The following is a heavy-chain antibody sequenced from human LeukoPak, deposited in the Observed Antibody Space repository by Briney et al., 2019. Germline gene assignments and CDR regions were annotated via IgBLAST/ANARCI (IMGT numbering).Heavy chain of an antibody. D-gene: IGHD3-9*01. V-gene: IGHV1-69*05. CDR1: GYTFTGYY. Sequence: ASVKVSCKASGYTFTGYYMHWVRQAPGQGLEWMGGIIPIFGTANYAQKFQGRVTITTDESTSTAYMELSSLRSEDTAVYYCASQNVDILTGYEYFGSFDYWGQGTLVTVSS. J-gene: IGHJ4*02. CDR3: ASQNVDILTGYEYFGSFDY. CDR2: IIPIFGTA.